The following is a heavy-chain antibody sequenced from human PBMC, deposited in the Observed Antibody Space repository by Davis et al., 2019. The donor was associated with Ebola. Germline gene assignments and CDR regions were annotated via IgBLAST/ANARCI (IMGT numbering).Heavy chain of an antibody. CDR1: GFTFSSYS. CDR3: ARMPLDYYYGMDV. CDR2: INGSGGST. D-gene: IGHD2-2*01. J-gene: IGHJ6*04. V-gene: IGHV3-23*01. Sequence: PGGSLRLSCAASGFTFSSYSMNWVRQAPGKGLEWVSAINGSGGSTYYADSVKGRFTISRDNSKNTLYLQMNSLRAEDTAVYYCARMPLDYYYGMDVWGKGTTVTVSS.